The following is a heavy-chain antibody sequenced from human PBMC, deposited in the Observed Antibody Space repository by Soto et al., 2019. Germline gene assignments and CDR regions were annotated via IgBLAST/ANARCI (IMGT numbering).Heavy chain of an antibody. CDR1: GYTFTGYY. V-gene: IGHV1-2*02. J-gene: IGHJ4*02. D-gene: IGHD5-12*01. Sequence: ASVKVSCKASGYTFTGYYIHWVRQAPGQGLEWMGWINPNSGASNYAQKFQGRVTMTRDTSISTAYMELSRLRSDDTAVYYCARDLVSTIGDFDYWGLGILVTVSS. CDR2: INPNSGAS. CDR3: ARDLVSTIGDFDY.